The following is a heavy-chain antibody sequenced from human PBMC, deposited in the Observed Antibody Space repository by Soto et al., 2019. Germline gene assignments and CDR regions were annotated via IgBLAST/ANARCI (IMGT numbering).Heavy chain of an antibody. CDR3: AKTLRGGWSTGPFAY. CDR2: ISGSGGST. V-gene: IGHV3-23*01. Sequence: GVSLRLSCAASGFTFSSYAMSWVRQAPGKGLEWVSAISGSGGSTYYADSVKGRFTISRDNSKNTLYLQMNSLRAEDTAVYYCAKTLRGGWSTGPFAYWGQGTLVRVSS. D-gene: IGHD6-19*01. CDR1: GFTFSSYA. J-gene: IGHJ4*02.